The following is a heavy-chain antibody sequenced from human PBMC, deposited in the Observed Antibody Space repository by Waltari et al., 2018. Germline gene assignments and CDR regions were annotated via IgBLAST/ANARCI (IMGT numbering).Heavy chain of an antibody. V-gene: IGHV4-34*01. J-gene: IGHJ6*02. CDR3: ARKRGYSYGLLGLKPYYYGMDV. D-gene: IGHD5-18*01. CDR1: GGSFSGYY. Sequence: VQLQQWGAGLLKPSETLSLTCAVYGGSFSGYYCSWIRQPPGKGLAWIGEINHSERTTYNPSLKSRVTISVDTSKNQFSLKLSSVTAADTAVYYCARKRGYSYGLLGLKPYYYGMDVGGQGTTVTVSS. CDR2: INHSERT.